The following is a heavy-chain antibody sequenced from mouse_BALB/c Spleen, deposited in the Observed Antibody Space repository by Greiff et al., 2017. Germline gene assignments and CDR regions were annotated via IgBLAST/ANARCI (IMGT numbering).Heavy chain of an antibody. D-gene: IGHD3-1*01. CDR3: ARSSSGYPLFAY. CDR2: INPGSGGT. CDR1: GYAFTNYL. V-gene: IGHV1-54*01. J-gene: IGHJ3*01. Sequence: QVQLQQSGAELVRPGTSVKVSCKASGYAFTNYLIEWVKQRPGQGLEWIGVINPGSGGTNYNEKFKGKATLTADKSSSTAYMQLSSLTSDDSAVYFCARSSSGYPLFAYWGQGTLVTVSA.